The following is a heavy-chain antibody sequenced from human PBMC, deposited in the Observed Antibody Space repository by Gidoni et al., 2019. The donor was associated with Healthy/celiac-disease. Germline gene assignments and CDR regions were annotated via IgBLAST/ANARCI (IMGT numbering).Heavy chain of an antibody. D-gene: IGHD2-2*01. CDR1: GGSISSYY. CDR2: IYYSGST. V-gene: IGHV4-59*01. J-gene: IGHJ6*03. Sequence: QVHLQESRPGLVKPSETLSLTCTVSGGSISSYYWSWFRQPPGKGLEWIGYIYYSGSTNYNPALKSRVTISVDTSKNQFSLKLSSVTAADTAVYYCARGGGGYCSSTSCYESYYYYMDVWGKGTTVTVS. CDR3: ARGGGGYCSSTSCYESYYYYMDV.